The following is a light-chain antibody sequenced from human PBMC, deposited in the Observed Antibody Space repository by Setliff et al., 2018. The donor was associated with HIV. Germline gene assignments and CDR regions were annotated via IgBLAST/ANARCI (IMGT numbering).Light chain of an antibody. V-gene: IGLV2-8*01. CDR1: SSDVGGYNY. Sequence: QSVLTQPPSASGSPGQSVTISCTGTSSDVGGYNYVSWYQQHPGKAPKLMIFEVNKRPSGVPDRFSGSKSGNTASLTVSWLQVADEADYYCSSYAGRNTLVFGGGTQLTVL. CDR3: SSYAGRNTLV. CDR2: EVN. J-gene: IGLJ2*01.